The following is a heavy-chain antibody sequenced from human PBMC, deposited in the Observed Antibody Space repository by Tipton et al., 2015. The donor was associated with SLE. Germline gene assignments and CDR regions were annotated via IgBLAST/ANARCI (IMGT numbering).Heavy chain of an antibody. D-gene: IGHD6-13*01. CDR1: GGSISSSSSYY. V-gene: IGHV4-39*07. CDR2: INHRGST. Sequence: GLVKPSETLSLTCAVYGGSISSSSSYYWAWIRQPPGKGVEWIGEINHRGSTNYNPSLKSRVTISVDTSKNQFSLKINSMTAADTAVYFCVRSRDSSSLSLMIEYWGQGTLVIVSS. CDR3: VRSRDSSSLSLMIEY. J-gene: IGHJ4*02.